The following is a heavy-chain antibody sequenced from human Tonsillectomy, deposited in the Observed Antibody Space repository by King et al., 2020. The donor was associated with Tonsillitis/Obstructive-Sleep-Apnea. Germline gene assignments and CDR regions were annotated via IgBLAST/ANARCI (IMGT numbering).Heavy chain of an antibody. CDR1: GGSFSGYY. J-gene: IGHJ4*02. CDR3: AREGWGVVPAAIDY. V-gene: IGHV4-34*01. CDR2: INHSGST. D-gene: IGHD2-2*01. Sequence: VQLQQWGAGLLKPSETLSLTCAVYGGSFSGYYWSWIRQPPGKGLEWIGEINHSGSTNYNPSLKSRVTISVDTSKNQFSLKLSSVTAADTAVNYCAREGWGVVPAAIDYWGQGTLVTVPS.